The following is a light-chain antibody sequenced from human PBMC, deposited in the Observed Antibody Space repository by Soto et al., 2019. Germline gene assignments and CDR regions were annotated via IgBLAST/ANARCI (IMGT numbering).Light chain of an antibody. CDR2: GAS. CDR3: QQYVNSPYT. Sequence: EIVLTQSPGTLSLSPGERATLSCRASQNVRSGYLAWYQQKPGQAPRPLIYGASSRATGIPDRFSGSGPGTDFTLTISRLEPEDFAVYYCQQYVNSPYTFGQGTRLEIK. J-gene: IGKJ5*01. CDR1: QNVRSGY. V-gene: IGKV3-20*01.